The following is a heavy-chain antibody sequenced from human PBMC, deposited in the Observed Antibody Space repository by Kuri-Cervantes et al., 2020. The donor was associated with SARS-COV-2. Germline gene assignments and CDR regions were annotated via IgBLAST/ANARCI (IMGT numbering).Heavy chain of an antibody. V-gene: IGHV3-30*04. Sequence: LSLTCAASGFTSSSYAMHWVRQAPGKGLEWVAVISYDGSNKYYADSVKGRFTISRDNSKNTLYLQMNSLRAEDTSVYYCAMTIFGPGYWGQGTLVTVSS. CDR1: GFTSSSYA. CDR3: AMTIFGPGY. J-gene: IGHJ4*02. CDR2: ISYDGSNK. D-gene: IGHD3-3*01.